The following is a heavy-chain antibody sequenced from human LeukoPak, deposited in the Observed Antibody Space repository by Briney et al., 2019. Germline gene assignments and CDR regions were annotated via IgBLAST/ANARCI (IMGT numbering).Heavy chain of an antibody. V-gene: IGHV1-69*05. CDR3: AILRSSSSSGGGYYYYYMDV. CDR2: IIPIFGTA. CDR1: GGTFSSYA. J-gene: IGHJ6*03. Sequence: GASVKVSCKASGGTFSSYAISWVRQAPGQGLEWMGGIIPIFGTANYAQKFQGRVTITTDESTSTAYMELSSLRSEDTAVYYCAILRSSSSSGGGYYYYYMDVWGKGTTVTVSS. D-gene: IGHD6-6*01.